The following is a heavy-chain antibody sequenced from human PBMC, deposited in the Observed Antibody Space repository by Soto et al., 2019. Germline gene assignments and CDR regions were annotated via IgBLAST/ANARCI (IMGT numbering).Heavy chain of an antibody. V-gene: IGHV4-39*01. CDR2: IYYSGST. J-gene: IGHJ5*02. CDR1: GGSISSSSYY. D-gene: IGHD3-10*01. Sequence: QLQLQESGPGLVKPSETLSLTCTVSGGSISSSSYYWGWIRQPPGKGLEWIGSIYYSGSTYYNPSLKSRVSTFVATSKNQYALTLSSGTAADTAVYYCAMFIWFGEFEGKRGGSLSSDWFDPWGQGTLVTVSS. CDR3: AMFIWFGEFEGKRGGSLSSDWFDP.